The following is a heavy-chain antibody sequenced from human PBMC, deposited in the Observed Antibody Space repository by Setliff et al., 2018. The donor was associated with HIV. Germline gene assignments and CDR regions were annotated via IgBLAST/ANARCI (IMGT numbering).Heavy chain of an antibody. J-gene: IGHJ4*02. CDR3: ARGKTWLRFLDY. D-gene: IGHD5-12*01. V-gene: IGHV1-18*01. Sequence: ASVKVSCKASGYTFNDYGISWVRQAPGQGLEWMGWINTHSGYTNYAQNVQGRVTVTMDTSTSTAYMELRSLKSDDTAIYYCARGKTWLRFLDYWGQGTLVTVSS. CDR1: GYTFNDYG. CDR2: INTHSGYT.